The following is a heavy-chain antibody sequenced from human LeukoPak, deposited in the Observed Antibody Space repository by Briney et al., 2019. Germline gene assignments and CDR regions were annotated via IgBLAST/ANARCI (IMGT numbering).Heavy chain of an antibody. CDR1: GFTFSSFA. CDR3: AKEGTYNNFWSGYFH. D-gene: IGHD3-3*01. CDR2: VTGSGSVTSST. V-gene: IGHV3-23*01. J-gene: IGHJ4*02. Sequence: RTGGSLRLSCAASGFTFSSFAMSWVRQAPGKGLEWVSSVTGSGSVTSSTYYADSVKGRFTISRDNPKNTLYLQMNSLRAEDTALYYCAKEGTYNNFWSGYFHWGQGALVTVSS.